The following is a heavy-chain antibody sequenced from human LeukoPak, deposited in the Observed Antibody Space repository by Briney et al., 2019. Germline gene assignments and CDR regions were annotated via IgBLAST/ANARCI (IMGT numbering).Heavy chain of an antibody. V-gene: IGHV3-33*01. Sequence: PGRSLRHSCAASGFTFSSYGMHWVRQAPGKGLQWVAVIWYDGSNKYYADSVKGRFTISRDNSKNTLYLQMNSLRAEDTAVYYCARAPDLYCSSTSCHHYYMDVWGKGTTVTVSS. CDR3: ARAPDLYCSSTSCHHYYMDV. D-gene: IGHD2-2*01. CDR2: IWYDGSNK. J-gene: IGHJ6*03. CDR1: GFTFSSYG.